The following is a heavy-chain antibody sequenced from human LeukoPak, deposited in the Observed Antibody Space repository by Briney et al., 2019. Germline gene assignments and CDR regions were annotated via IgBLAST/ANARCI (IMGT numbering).Heavy chain of an antibody. CDR1: GGSISSSSYY. J-gene: IGHJ6*02. CDR3: ARRDYYYYGMDV. CDR2: IYYSGST. V-gene: IGHV4-39*01. Sequence: SETLSLTCTVSGGSISSSSYYWGWIRQPPGKGLEWIGSIYYSGSTYYNPSLKSRVTISVDKSKNQFSLKLSSVTAADTAVYYCARRDYYYYGMDVWGQGTTVTVSS.